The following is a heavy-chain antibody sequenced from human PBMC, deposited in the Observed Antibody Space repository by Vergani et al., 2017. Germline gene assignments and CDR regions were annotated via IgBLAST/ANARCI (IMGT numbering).Heavy chain of an antibody. CDR3: ARDPRDYYDSSGILDY. J-gene: IGHJ4*02. CDR2: IYYSGST. CDR1: GGSISSYY. D-gene: IGHD3-22*01. V-gene: IGHV4-59*12. Sequence: QVQLQESGPGLVKPSETLSLTCTVSGGSISSYYWSWIRQPPGKGLEWIGYIYYSGSTNYNPSLKSRVTISVDKSKNPFSLKLSSVTAADTAVYYCARDPRDYYDSSGILDYWGQGTLVTVSS.